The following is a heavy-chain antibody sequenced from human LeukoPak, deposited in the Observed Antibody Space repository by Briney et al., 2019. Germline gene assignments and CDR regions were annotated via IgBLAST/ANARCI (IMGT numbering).Heavy chain of an antibody. CDR1: SGSISNYY. V-gene: IGHV4-59*08. J-gene: IGHJ4*02. Sequence: SETLSLTCTVSSGSISNYYWSWIRQPPGKGLEWIGYIYYSGRPNYRPTNYNPSLKGRVTISVDTSKNQFSLKLSSVTAADTAVYYCARHRIYGDLTPVFDYWGQGTLVTVSS. CDR2: IYYSGRPNYRPT. D-gene: IGHD4-17*01. CDR3: ARHRIYGDLTPVFDY.